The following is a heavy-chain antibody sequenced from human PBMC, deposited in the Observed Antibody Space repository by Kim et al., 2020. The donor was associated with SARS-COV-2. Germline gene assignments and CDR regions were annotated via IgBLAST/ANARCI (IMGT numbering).Heavy chain of an antibody. CDR2: IKQDGSEK. J-gene: IGHJ4*02. Sequence: GGSLRLSCAASGFTFSNYWMSWVRQAPGKGLEWVANIKQDGSEKYYVDSVKGRFTISRDKNSLYLQMNSLRVEDTAVYYCAKGGAAMVRVFDYWGQGTLVTVSS. D-gene: IGHD5-18*01. V-gene: IGHV3-7*01. CDR1: GFTFSNYW. CDR3: AKGGAAMVRVFDY.